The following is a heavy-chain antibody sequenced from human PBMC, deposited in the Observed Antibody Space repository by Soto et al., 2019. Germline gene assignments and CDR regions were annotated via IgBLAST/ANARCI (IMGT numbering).Heavy chain of an antibody. D-gene: IGHD6-13*01. J-gene: IGHJ5*02. Sequence: SVKVSCKASGGTFSSYAISWVRQAPGQGLEWMGGIIPIFGTANYAQKFQGRVTITADESTSTAYMELSSLRSEDTAVYYCAREEGIAAAAIRVRNCFDPWGQGTLVTVSS. CDR1: GGTFSSYA. CDR3: AREEGIAAAAIRVRNCFDP. CDR2: IIPIFGTA. V-gene: IGHV1-69*13.